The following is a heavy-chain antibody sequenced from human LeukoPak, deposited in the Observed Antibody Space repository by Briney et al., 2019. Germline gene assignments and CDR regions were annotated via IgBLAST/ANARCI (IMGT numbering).Heavy chain of an antibody. CDR2: IYYSGST. J-gene: IGHJ5*02. CDR1: GGSISSSSYY. Sequence: SETLSLTCTVSGGSISSSSYYWGWIRQPPGKGLEWIGSIYYSGSTYYNPSLKSRVTISVDTSKNQFSLKLSSVTAADTAVYYCARDGPADYDILTGYSAFDPWGQGTLVTVSS. V-gene: IGHV4-39*07. D-gene: IGHD3-9*01. CDR3: ARDGPADYDILTGYSAFDP.